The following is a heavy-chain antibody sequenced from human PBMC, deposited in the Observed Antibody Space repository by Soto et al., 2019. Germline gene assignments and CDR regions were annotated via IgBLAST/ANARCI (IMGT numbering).Heavy chain of an antibody. CDR3: TRDLATYDFWSGYSPPFDY. CDR2: IRSKAYGGTT. D-gene: IGHD3-3*01. V-gene: IGHV3-49*03. J-gene: IGHJ4*02. CDR1: GFTFGDYA. Sequence: GGSLRLSCTASGFTFGDYAMSWFRQAPGKGLEWVGFIRSKAYGGTTEYAASVKGRFTISRDDSKSIAYLQMNSLKTEDTAVYYCTRDLATYDFWSGYSPPFDYWGQGTLVTVSS.